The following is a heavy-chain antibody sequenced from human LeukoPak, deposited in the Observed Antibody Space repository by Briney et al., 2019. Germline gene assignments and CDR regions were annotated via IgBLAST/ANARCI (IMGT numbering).Heavy chain of an antibody. D-gene: IGHD3-10*01. V-gene: IGHV1-2*02. CDR3: ARVGMVRGVAHY. CDR2: INPNSGGT. CDR1: GYTFTGYY. J-gene: IGHJ4*02. Sequence: ASVKVSCKASGYTFTGYYMHWVRQAPGQGLEWMGWINPNSGGTNYAQKFQGRVTMTRDTFISTAYMELSRLRSDDTAVYYCARVGMVRGVAHYWGQGTLVTVSS.